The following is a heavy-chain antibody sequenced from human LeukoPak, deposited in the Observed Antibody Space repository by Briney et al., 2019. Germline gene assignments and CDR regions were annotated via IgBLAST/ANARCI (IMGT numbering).Heavy chain of an antibody. CDR1: GFTFSSYA. Sequence: PGRSLRLSCAASGFTFSSYAMHWVRQAPGKGLECVAVISYDGRNKYYADSVKGRFTISRDNSKNTLYVQMNTLRTDDTAVYYCARDSYGADYWGQGTLVTVSS. V-gene: IGHV3-30*04. CDR2: ISYDGRNK. D-gene: IGHD4-17*01. CDR3: ARDSYGADY. J-gene: IGHJ4*02.